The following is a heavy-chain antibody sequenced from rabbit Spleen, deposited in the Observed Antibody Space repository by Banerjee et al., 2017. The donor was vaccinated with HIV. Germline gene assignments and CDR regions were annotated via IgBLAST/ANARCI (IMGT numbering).Heavy chain of an antibody. CDR3: AREDVGGSISV. CDR1: GFTISGYW. CDR2: IYPITETT. D-gene: IGHD1-1*01. V-gene: IGHV1S7*01. Sequence: HLTETGGGLVQPGGSLTLSCKAFGFTISGYWMNWVRQAPGKGLEWIGIIYPITETTYYANWVNGRFTISSDNAQNTVDLQMNSLTAADTATYFCAREDVGGSISVWGPGTLV. J-gene: IGHJ4*01.